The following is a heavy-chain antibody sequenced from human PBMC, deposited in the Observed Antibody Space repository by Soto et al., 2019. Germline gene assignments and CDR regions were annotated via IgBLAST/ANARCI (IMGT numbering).Heavy chain of an antibody. Sequence: QVQVVESGGGVVQPGRSLRLSCAASGFTFSLHGMHWVRQAPGKGLEWVAVIYYDGNNKYYGDSVKGRFTISRDNSQKPGYSQMKGLRGEGKAFYYFARGGYLQATEKDYNYYGIGVWGQGTTVTVSS. J-gene: IGHJ6*02. D-gene: IGHD4-4*01. CDR2: IYYDGNNK. V-gene: IGHV3-33*01. CDR1: GFTFSLHG. CDR3: ARGGYLQATEKDYNYYGIGV.